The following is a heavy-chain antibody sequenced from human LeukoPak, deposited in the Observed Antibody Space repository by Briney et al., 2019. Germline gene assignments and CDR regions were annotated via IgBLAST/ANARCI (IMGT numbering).Heavy chain of an antibody. Sequence: ASVKVSCKASGYTFTSYGISWVRQAPGQGLEWMGWISAYNGNTNYAQKLQGRVTMTTDTSTSTAYMELRSLRYDDTAVYYCARCSAAGGWFDPWGQGTLVTVSS. V-gene: IGHV1-18*01. J-gene: IGHJ5*02. CDR3: ARCSAAGGWFDP. CDR1: GYTFTSYG. D-gene: IGHD6-13*01. CDR2: ISAYNGNT.